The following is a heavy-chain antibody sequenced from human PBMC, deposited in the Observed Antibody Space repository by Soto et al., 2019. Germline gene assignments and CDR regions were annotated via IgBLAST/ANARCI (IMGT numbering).Heavy chain of an antibody. D-gene: IGHD2-8*01. CDR3: AKGLDVLMVYAPEFDP. CDR2: INPSGGST. CDR1: GYTFTSYY. V-gene: IGHV1-46*01. Sequence: ASVKVSCKASGYTFTSYYMHWVRQAPGQGLEWMGIINPSGGSTSYAQKFQGRVTMTRDTSTSTVYMELSSLRSEDTAVYYCAKGLDVLMVYAPEFDPWGQGTLVTVSS. J-gene: IGHJ5*02.